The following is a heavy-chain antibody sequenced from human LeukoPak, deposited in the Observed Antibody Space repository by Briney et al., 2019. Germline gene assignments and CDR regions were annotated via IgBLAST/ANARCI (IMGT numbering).Heavy chain of an antibody. V-gene: IGHV3-21*01. CDR3: ARDRSYYYYMDV. Sequence: GGSLRLSCAASGFTFSSYSMNWVRQAPGRGLEWVSSISSSSSYIYHADSVKGRFTISRDNAKNSLYLQMNSLRAEDTAVYYCARDRSYYYYMDVWGKGTTVTVSS. CDR1: GFTFSSYS. J-gene: IGHJ6*03. CDR2: ISSSSSYI.